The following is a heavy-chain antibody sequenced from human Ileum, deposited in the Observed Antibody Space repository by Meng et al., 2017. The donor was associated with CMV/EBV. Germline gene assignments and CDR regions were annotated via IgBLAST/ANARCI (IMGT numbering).Heavy chain of an antibody. CDR2: ISAYNGNT. CDR3: ARERISLPTYYDFWSGYRPNWFDP. D-gene: IGHD3-3*01. J-gene: IGHJ5*02. CDR1: GYTFTSYG. Sequence: ASVKVSCKASGYTFTSYGISWVRQAPGQGLEGMGWISAYNGNTNYAQKLQGRVTMTTDTSTSTAYMELRSLRSDDTAVYYCARERISLPTYYDFWSGYRPNWFDPWGQGTLVTVSS. V-gene: IGHV1-18*01.